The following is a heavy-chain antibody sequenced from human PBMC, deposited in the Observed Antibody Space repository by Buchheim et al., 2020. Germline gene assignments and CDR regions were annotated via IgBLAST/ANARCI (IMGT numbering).Heavy chain of an antibody. CDR2: ISYDGSNK. CDR1: GFTFSSYG. J-gene: IGHJ4*02. CDR3: AKRTPCGGDCYFLDY. Sequence: QVQLVESGGGVVQPGRSLRLSCAASGFTFSSYGMHWVRQAPGKGLEWVAVISYDGSNKYYADSVKGRFTISRDNSKNTLYLQINSLRAEDTAVYCCAKRTPCGGDCYFLDYWGLGTL. V-gene: IGHV3-30*18. D-gene: IGHD2-21*02.